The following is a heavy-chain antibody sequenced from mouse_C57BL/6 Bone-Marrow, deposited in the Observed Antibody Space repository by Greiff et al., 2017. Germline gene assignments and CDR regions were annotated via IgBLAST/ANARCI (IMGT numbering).Heavy chain of an antibody. CDR2: IHPNSGST. CDR1: GYTFTSYW. J-gene: IGHJ3*01. CDR3: ASEGWLLPPFAY. D-gene: IGHD2-3*01. V-gene: IGHV1-64*01. Sequence: QVQLQQPGAELVKPGASVKLSCKASGYTFTSYWMHWVKQRPGQGLEWIGMIHPNSGSTNYNEKFKSKATLTVDKSSSTAYMQLSSLTSEDSAVYYCASEGWLLPPFAYWGQGTLVTVSA.